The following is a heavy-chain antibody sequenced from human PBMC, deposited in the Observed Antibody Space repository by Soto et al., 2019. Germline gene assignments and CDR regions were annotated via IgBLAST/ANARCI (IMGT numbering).Heavy chain of an antibody. J-gene: IGHJ6*02. Sequence: VGSLRLSCASSVFSFSSYAMSWVRHSPGKGLEWVSAISGSGGSTYYAGSVKGRFTISRDNSKNTLYLQMNSLRAEDTAVYYCAKGQGGYNYYYYNGMEVWRQGTTVTVSS. CDR1: VFSFSSYA. CDR3: AKGQGGYNYYYYNGMEV. CDR2: ISGSGGST. V-gene: IGHV3-23*01. D-gene: IGHD5-18*01.